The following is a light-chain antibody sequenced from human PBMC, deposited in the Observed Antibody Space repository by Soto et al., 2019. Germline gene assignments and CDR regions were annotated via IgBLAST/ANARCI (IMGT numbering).Light chain of an antibody. CDR3: QQLNSYPT. Sequence: DIQLTQSPSFLSASVGDRVTITCRASQGISSYLAWYQQKPGKAPKLLIYAASTLQSGVPSRSSGSGSGTEFTLTISSLQPEDFATYYCQQLNSYPTFGGGTKVDIK. CDR2: AAS. V-gene: IGKV1-9*01. CDR1: QGISSY. J-gene: IGKJ4*01.